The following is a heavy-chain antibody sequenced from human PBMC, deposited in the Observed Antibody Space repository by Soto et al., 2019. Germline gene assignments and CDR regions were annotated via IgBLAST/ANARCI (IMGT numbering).Heavy chain of an antibody. J-gene: IGHJ4*02. CDR1: GFTFSSYS. CDR2: MSYDGNSK. V-gene: IGHV3-30-3*01. CDR3: ARGRTVRDHDDFDL. D-gene: IGHD2-21*01. Sequence: QVQLVESGGGVVQPGRSLRLSCAASGFTFSSYSMHWVRQAPGKGLEWVAAMSYDGNSKYFADSVKGRFTISRDNSKNTLSRQMNSLGAEDSAVYYCARGRTVRDHDDFDLWGQGTLVTVSS.